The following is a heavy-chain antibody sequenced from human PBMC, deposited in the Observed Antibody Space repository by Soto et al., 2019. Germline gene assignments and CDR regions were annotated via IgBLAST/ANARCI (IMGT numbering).Heavy chain of an antibody. CDR2: ISSSGSFI. Sequence: WGALILSCAASGFTFRTYGMNWVRRAPGGGLEWVASISSSGSFIYYADSVKGRFTISRDDAEKSLYLQMNSLRAEDTALYYCAREPEGIPAALDYWGRGTMVTVSS. V-gene: IGHV3-21*01. CDR1: GFTFRTYG. J-gene: IGHJ4*02. CDR3: AREPEGIPAALDY. D-gene: IGHD6-13*01.